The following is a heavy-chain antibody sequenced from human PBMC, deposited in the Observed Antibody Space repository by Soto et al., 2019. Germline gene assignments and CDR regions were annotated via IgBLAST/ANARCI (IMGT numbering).Heavy chain of an antibody. J-gene: IGHJ4*02. D-gene: IGHD3-16*01. CDR2: VKSKTDGGTV. Sequence: EVQLVESGGGLVKPGGSLRLSCAASGFTFSDVWMTWVRQAPGKGLEWVGRVKSKTDGGTVDYAAPVKGRFIISRDDSRSTVSLQMERLKMEDTAVYYCMSRAGGGRPVDYWGQGTLVTVSS. V-gene: IGHV3-15*01. CDR3: MSRAGGGRPVDY. CDR1: GFTFSDVW.